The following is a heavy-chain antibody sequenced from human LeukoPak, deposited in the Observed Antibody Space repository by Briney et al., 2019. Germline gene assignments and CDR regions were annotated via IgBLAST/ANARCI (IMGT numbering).Heavy chain of an antibody. D-gene: IGHD6-13*01. CDR3: ARSAGEPDSSSWYGDAFDI. Sequence: QAGGSLRLSCAASGFTFSTYGMSWVRQAPGKGLEWVSAISGSGGSTYYADSVKGRFTISRDNSKNTLYLQMNSLRAEDTAVYYCARSAGEPDSSSWYGDAFDIWGQGTMVTVSS. CDR1: GFTFSTYG. J-gene: IGHJ3*02. CDR2: ISGSGGST. V-gene: IGHV3-23*01.